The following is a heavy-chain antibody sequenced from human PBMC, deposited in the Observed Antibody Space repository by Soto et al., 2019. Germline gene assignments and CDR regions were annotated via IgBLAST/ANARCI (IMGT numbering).Heavy chain of an antibody. D-gene: IGHD3-16*01. Sequence: DVQLVESGGGLVQPGGSLRLSCGPSGFIFRNYWMSWVRQFPGKGLEWVAHIKEDGSDNYYGDSVKGRFIISRDNAKNSLFLQMNSLRAEDTAVYYCATTLTTSAEYFQYWGQGTLVTVSS. CDR3: ATTLTTSAEYFQY. V-gene: IGHV3-7*01. CDR1: GFIFRNYW. CDR2: IKEDGSDN. J-gene: IGHJ1*01.